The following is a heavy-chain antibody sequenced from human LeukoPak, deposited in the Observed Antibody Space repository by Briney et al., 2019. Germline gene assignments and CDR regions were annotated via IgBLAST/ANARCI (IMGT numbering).Heavy chain of an antibody. D-gene: IGHD6-19*01. V-gene: IGHV3-49*04. Sequence: GRSLRLSCTASGFTFGDYAMSWVRQAPGKGLEWVGFIRSKANGGTTEYAASVKGRFTISRDDSKSIAYLQMNSLKTEDTAVYYCTRDRGYSSGWYTDAFDIWGQGTMVTVSS. CDR2: IRSKANGGTT. CDR1: GFTFGDYA. J-gene: IGHJ3*02. CDR3: TRDRGYSSGWYTDAFDI.